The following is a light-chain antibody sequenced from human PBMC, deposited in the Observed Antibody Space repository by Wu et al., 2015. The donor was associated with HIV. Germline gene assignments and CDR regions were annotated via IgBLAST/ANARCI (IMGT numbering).Light chain of an antibody. Sequence: DIQMTQSPSSLSASVGDRVTITCRASEDIRNWLAWYQQKPGKAPKLLIYAASSLQSGVPSRFSGSGSGTYFTLTIDSLQPEDFANYYCQQAKSFPLTFGGGTKVGIK. CDR3: QQAKSFPLT. CDR2: AAS. J-gene: IGKJ4*01. V-gene: IGKV1-12*01. CDR1: EDIRNW.